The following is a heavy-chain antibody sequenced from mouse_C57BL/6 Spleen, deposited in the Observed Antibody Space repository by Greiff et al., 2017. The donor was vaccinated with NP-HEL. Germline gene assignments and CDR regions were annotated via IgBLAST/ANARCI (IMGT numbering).Heavy chain of an antibody. CDR2: IYPRSGNT. V-gene: IGHV1-81*01. CDR1: GYTFTSYG. CDR3: ATEVITTVVAGDWYFDV. Sequence: QVQLQQSGAELARPGASVKLSCKASGYTFTSYGISWVKQRTGQGLEWIGEIYPRSGNTYYNEKFKGKATLTADKSSSTAYMELRSLTSEDSAVYFCATEVITTVVAGDWYFDVWGTGTTVTVSS. D-gene: IGHD1-1*01. J-gene: IGHJ1*03.